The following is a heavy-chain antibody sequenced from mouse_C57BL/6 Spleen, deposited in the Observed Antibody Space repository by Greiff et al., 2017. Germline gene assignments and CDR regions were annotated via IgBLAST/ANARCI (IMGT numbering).Heavy chain of an antibody. CDR2: IDPETGGT. J-gene: IGHJ4*01. CDR3: TSLLRDYAMDY. D-gene: IGHD1-1*01. V-gene: IGHV1-15*01. Sequence: VQLQQSGAELVRPGASVTLSCKASGYTFTDYEMHWVKQTPVHGLEWIGAIDPETGGTAYNQKFKGKAILTADKSSSTAYMELRSLTSEDSAVYYCTSLLRDYAMDYWGQGTSVTVSS. CDR1: GYTFTDYE.